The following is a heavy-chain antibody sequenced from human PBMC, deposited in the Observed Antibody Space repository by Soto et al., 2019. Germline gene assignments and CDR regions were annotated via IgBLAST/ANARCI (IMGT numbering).Heavy chain of an antibody. J-gene: IGHJ6*02. V-gene: IGHV1-69*13. Sequence: GASVKVSCKPSGGTFSNYAISWVRQAPGQGLEWMGGIIPIFRTTNYAHKFQGRVTLPAQESTSTAYMEMSSLRHEDRVRDYYAGVLRDGYNGYYYCYGIDVWGQGTMVTVYS. CDR3: AGVLRDGYNGYYYCYGIDV. CDR1: GGTFSNYA. CDR2: IIPIFRTT. D-gene: IGHD5-12*01.